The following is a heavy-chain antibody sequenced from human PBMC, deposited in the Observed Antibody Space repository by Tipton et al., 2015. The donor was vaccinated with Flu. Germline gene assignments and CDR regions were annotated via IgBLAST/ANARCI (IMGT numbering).Heavy chain of an antibody. Sequence: TLSLTCSVSGGPITSSSYYWGWIRQPPGRPLEWVGNIYYTGYRYDNPSLKCRLAMSIDTSQSQFSLRLSSMTAADTAVYYCAKVKFGWVESWAQGTLVTVSS. CDR2: IYYTGYR. J-gene: IGHJ5*01. CDR3: AKVKFGWVES. D-gene: IGHD3-16*01. V-gene: IGHV4-39*07. CDR1: GGPITSSSYY.